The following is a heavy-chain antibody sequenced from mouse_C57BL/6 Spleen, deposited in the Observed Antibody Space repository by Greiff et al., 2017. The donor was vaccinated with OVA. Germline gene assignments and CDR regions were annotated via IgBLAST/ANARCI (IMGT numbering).Heavy chain of an antibody. Sequence: EVQLVESGGGLVKPGGSLKLSCAASGFTFSSYAMSWVRQTPEKRLEWVATISDGGSYTYYPDNVKGRFTISRDNAKNNLYLQMSHLKSEDTAMYYCARERYDYDHYYAMDYWGQGTSVTVSS. V-gene: IGHV5-4*01. CDR2: ISDGGSYT. CDR3: ARERYDYDHYYAMDY. D-gene: IGHD2-4*01. J-gene: IGHJ4*01. CDR1: GFTFSSYA.